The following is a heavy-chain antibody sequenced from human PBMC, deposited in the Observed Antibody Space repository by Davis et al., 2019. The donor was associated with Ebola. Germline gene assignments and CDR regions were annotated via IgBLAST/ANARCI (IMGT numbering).Heavy chain of an antibody. CDR1: GGNFNNFA. J-gene: IGHJ6*02. D-gene: IGHD3-10*01. CDR2: INPISGDT. CDR3: ARDLSYSYYYHYYGMDV. Sequence: ASVKVSCKASGGNFNNFALSWVRQAPGQGLEWMGGINPISGDTNYAEKFQGRVTMTRDTSISTVYMELSRLRSDDTAVYYCARDLSYSYYYHYYGMDVWGQGTTVTVSS. V-gene: IGHV1-2*02.